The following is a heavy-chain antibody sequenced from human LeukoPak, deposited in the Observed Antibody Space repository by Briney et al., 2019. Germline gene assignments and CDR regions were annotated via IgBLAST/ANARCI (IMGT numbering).Heavy chain of an antibody. V-gene: IGHV5-51*01. CDR2: IYCDGSKT. Sequence: GESLKISCQGSGYIFTDYWIGWGRQLPGKGREWMAIIYCDGSKTIYSPSFQSQGNISVDKSTDTGWLQWTSMKAADTARYFCARRAELGMRYFDSWGQGALVTVSS. J-gene: IGHJ4*02. CDR1: GYIFTDYW. CDR3: ARRAELGMRYFDS. D-gene: IGHD3-16*01.